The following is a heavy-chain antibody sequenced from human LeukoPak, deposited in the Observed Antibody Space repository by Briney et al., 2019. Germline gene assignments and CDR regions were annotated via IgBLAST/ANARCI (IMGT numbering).Heavy chain of an antibody. J-gene: IGHJ4*02. V-gene: IGHV3-23*01. CDR3: AKDGKEYCSGGSCYI. CDR1: GFTFSSYA. CDR2: ISGSGGST. Sequence: GGSLRLSCAASGFTFSSYAMSWVRQAPGKGLEWVSAISGSGGSTYYADSVKGRFTISRDKSKNTLYLQMNSLRAEDTAVYYCAKDGKEYCSGGSCYIWGQGTLVTVSS. D-gene: IGHD2-15*01.